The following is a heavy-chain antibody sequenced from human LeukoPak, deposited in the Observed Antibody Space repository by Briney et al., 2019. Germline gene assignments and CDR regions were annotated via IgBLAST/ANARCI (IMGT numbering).Heavy chain of an antibody. CDR1: GYTFTSYD. CDR3: ARRGTAMGFDYYYYYYTDV. V-gene: IGHV1-8*03. J-gene: IGHJ6*03. CDR2: MNPNSGNT. Sequence: GASVKVSCKASGYTFTSYDINWVRQATGQGLEWIGWMNPNSGNTGYAQKFQGRVTITRNTSISTAYMELSSLRSEDTAVYYCARRGTAMGFDYYYYYYTDVWGKGTTVTVSS. D-gene: IGHD5-18*01.